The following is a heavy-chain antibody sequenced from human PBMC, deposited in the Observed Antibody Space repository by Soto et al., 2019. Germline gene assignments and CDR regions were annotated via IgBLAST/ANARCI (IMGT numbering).Heavy chain of an antibody. CDR1: GFTFSSYA. CDR3: AKDLGRYCSSTSCYGMDV. CDR2: ISGSGGST. J-gene: IGHJ6*02. D-gene: IGHD2-2*01. Sequence: GSLRLSCAASGFTFSSYAMSWVRQAPGKGLEWVSAISGSGGSTYYADSVEGRFTISRDNSKNTLYLQMNSLRAEDTAVYYCAKDLGRYCSSTSCYGMDVWGQGTTVTVSS. V-gene: IGHV3-23*01.